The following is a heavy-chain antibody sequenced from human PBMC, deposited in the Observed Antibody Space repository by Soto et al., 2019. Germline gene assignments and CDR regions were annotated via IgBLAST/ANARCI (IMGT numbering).Heavy chain of an antibody. V-gene: IGHV3-23*01. CDR2: ISGGGGST. CDR1: GFTFSSYA. J-gene: IGHJ3*02. CDR3: AKGFIVVVTVLRPDDAFDI. D-gene: IGHD2-21*02. Sequence: EVQLLESGGRLVQPGGSLRLSWAASGFTFSSYAMNWVRQAPGKGLEWVAGISGGGGSTYYADSVKGRFTISRDTSKNTVYLQLNSLRAEDTAVYYCAKGFIVVVTVLRPDDAFDIWGQGTMVTVSS.